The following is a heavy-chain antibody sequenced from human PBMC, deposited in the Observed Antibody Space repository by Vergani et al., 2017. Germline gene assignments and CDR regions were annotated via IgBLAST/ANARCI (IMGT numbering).Heavy chain of an antibody. D-gene: IGHD6-6*01. J-gene: IGHJ3*02. V-gene: IGHV3-9*01. CDR3: AKDREEYSSSSGAFDI. Sequence: EVQLVESGGGLVRPGRSLRLSCAASGFTFDDYAMHWVRQAPGKGLEWVSGISWNSGSIGYADSVKGRFTISRDNAKNSLYLQMNSLRAEDTALYYCAKDREEYSSSSGAFDIWGQGTMVTVSS. CDR1: GFTFDDYA. CDR2: ISWNSGSI.